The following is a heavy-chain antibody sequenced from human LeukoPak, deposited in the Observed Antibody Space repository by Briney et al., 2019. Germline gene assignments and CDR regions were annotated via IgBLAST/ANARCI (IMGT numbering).Heavy chain of an antibody. CDR1: EYSFASSW. Sequence: GESLKISCKASEYSFASSWIGWARQMPGKGLEWMGIIYPGDSDTRYSPSFQGQVTISADKSINTAYLQWRSLKASDTAMYYCARLHSSSWSYFDYWGQGTLVTVSS. CDR3: ARLHSSSWSYFDY. J-gene: IGHJ4*02. V-gene: IGHV5-51*01. D-gene: IGHD6-13*01. CDR2: IYPGDSDT.